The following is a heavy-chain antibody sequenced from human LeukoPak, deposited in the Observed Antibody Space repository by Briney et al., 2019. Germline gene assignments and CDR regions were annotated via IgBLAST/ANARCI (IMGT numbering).Heavy chain of an antibody. CDR2: FDPEDGET. D-gene: IGHD5-24*01. CDR1: GYTLTELS. J-gene: IGHJ4*02. V-gene: IGHV1-24*01. CDR3: ATGRAEMAPIWEYYFDY. Sequence: ASVKVSCKVSGYTLTELSMHWVRQAPGKGLEWMGGFDPEDGETIYAQKFQGRVTMTEDTSTDTAYMELSSLRSEDTAVYYCATGRAEMAPIWEYYFDYWGQGTLVTVSS.